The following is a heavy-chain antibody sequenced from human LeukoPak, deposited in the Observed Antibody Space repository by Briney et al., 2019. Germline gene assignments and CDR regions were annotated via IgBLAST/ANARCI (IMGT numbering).Heavy chain of an antibody. CDR1: GYSFTSYW. CDR3: ARQDCSSTSCYENP. D-gene: IGHD2-2*01. CDR2: IYPGDSDT. V-gene: IGHV5-51*01. Sequence: GESLKIFCKGSGYSFTSYWIGWVRQMPGKGLEWMGIIYPGDSDTRYSPSFQGQVTISADKSISTAYLRWSSLKASDTAMYYCARQDCSSTSCYENPWGQGTLVTVSS. J-gene: IGHJ5*02.